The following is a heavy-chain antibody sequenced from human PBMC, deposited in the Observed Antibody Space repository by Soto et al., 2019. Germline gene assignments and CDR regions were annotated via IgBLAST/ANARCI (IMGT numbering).Heavy chain of an antibody. D-gene: IGHD3-3*01. CDR3: AKPPTLFWSGPKGWFDP. CDR2: ISGSGGST. V-gene: IGHV3-23*01. J-gene: IGHJ5*02. CDR1: GFTFSSYA. Sequence: VGSLRLSCAASGFTFSSYAMSWVRQAPGKGLEWVSAISGSGGSTYYADSVKGRFTISRDNSKNTLYLQMNSLRAEDTAVYYCAKPPTLFWSGPKGWFDPWGQGTLVTVSS.